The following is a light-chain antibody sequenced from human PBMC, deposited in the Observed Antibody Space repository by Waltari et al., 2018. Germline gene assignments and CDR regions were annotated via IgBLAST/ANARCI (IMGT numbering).Light chain of an antibody. J-gene: IGLJ2*01. V-gene: IGLV6-57*02. CDR3: QSYDTSNVV. CDR1: SGSIASQH. Sequence: NFMLTQPHSVSESPGKTVTISCTGRSGSIASQHVQWYQQRPGSAPTTVIYEDNQRPSGVPDRFSGSIDSSSNSASLTISGLNTEDEADYYCQSYDTSNVVFGGGTKLTVL. CDR2: EDN.